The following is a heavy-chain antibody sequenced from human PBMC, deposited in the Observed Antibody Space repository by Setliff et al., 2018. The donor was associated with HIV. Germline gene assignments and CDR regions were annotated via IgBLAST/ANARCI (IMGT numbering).Heavy chain of an antibody. J-gene: IGHJ4*02. Sequence: PSETLSLTCTVSGGSISSSPFYWGWIRQPPGKGLEWIGSIHYSGSTYYSPSLKNRVTTSVDTSKNQFSLMLSSVTAEDTAVYYCAKSPSLSYSSGWYYFDYWGQGTLVTVSS. CDR3: AKSPSLSYSSGWYYFDY. V-gene: IGHV4-39*07. CDR1: GGSISSSPFY. CDR2: IHYSGST. D-gene: IGHD3-22*01.